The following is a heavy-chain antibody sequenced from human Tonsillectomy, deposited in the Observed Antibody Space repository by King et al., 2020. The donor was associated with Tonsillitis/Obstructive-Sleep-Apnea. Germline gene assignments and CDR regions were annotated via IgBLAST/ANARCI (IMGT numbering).Heavy chain of an antibody. V-gene: IGHV3-48*03. J-gene: IGHJ4*02. D-gene: IGHD6-13*01. CDR3: AREMAIATTGYFDS. CDR1: GFVFSSFE. CDR2: ISARGSTI. Sequence: VQLVESGGGLLQPGGSLRLSCAASGFVFSSFEMNWVRQAPGKGLEWVSYISARGSTIYYADSVKGRVTISRDNAKNSLFLQMNSLRAEDTAVYSCAREMAIATTGYFDSWGQGTLVTVSS.